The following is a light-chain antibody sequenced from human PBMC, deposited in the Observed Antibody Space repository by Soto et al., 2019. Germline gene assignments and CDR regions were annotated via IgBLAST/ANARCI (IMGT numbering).Light chain of an antibody. Sequence: EIVLTQSPGTLSLSPGERATLSCRASQSFSAGYLAWYQQKPGQAPRLLIYGASTRATGIPDRFSGSGSGAAYTLTINSLEAEDFAVYYCQQYGSSPENTFGQGTKLEI. CDR3: QQYGSSPENT. CDR1: QSFSAGY. CDR2: GAS. J-gene: IGKJ2*01. V-gene: IGKV3-20*01.